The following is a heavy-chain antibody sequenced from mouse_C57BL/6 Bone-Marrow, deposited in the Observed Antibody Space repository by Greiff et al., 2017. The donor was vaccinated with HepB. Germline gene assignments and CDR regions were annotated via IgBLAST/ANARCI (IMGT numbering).Heavy chain of an antibody. CDR2: IDPEDGET. V-gene: IGHV14-2*01. D-gene: IGHD4-1*01. Sequence: VQLQQSGAELVKPGASVKLSCTASGFNIKDYYMHWVKQRTEQGLEWIGSIDPEDGETKYAPNFQGKATITADTSSNTAYLQLSSLTSEDTAVYYCASKGAGTTWFAYWGKGTLVTVSA. J-gene: IGHJ3*01. CDR1: GFNIKDYY. CDR3: ASKGAGTTWFAY.